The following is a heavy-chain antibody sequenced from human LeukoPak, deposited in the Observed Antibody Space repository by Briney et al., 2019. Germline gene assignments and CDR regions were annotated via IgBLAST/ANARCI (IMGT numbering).Heavy chain of an antibody. Sequence: GGSLRLSCAASGFTFSYYAMSWVRQAPGKGLEWVSVISGSGGSTYYAVSVKGRFTISRDSSKNTLYLQMNSLRAEDTAVYYCAACLTYYYDSSGYYAPDYWGQGTLVTVSS. J-gene: IGHJ4*02. CDR3: AACLTYYYDSSGYYAPDY. CDR1: GFTFSYYA. D-gene: IGHD3-22*01. CDR2: ISGSGGST. V-gene: IGHV3-23*01.